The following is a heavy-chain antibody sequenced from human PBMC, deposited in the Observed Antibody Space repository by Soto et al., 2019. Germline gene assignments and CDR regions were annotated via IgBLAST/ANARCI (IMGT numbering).Heavy chain of an antibody. D-gene: IGHD6-6*01. Sequence: QVQLQESGPGLVKPSQTLSLTCTVSGGPISSGDYYWSWIRQPPGKGLEWIGYIYHSGSTYYNPSLXSXXTISVNTSKNQFSLKLSSVTAADTAVYYCARERPDGARLDPWGQGTLVTVSS. J-gene: IGHJ5*02. CDR1: GGPISSGDYY. CDR3: ARERPDGARLDP. CDR2: IYHSGST. V-gene: IGHV4-30-4*01.